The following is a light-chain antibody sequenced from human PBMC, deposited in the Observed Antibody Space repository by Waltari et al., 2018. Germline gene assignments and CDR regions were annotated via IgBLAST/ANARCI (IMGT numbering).Light chain of an antibody. CDR2: DVS. CDR3: CSYAGSDTLVV. J-gene: IGLJ2*01. V-gene: IGLV2-11*01. CDR1: SSDVGGYNY. Sequence: QSALTQPRSVSGPPGQSVTISCTGTSSDVGGYNYVPWYQQHPGKAPKLMIYDVSNRPSGVPDRFAGSKSGNTASLTISGLQAEDEADYYCCSYAGSDTLVVFGGGTKLTVL.